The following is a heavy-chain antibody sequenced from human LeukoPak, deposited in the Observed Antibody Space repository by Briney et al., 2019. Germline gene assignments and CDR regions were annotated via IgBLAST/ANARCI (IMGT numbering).Heavy chain of an antibody. CDR3: ARDHYYDSSGVLGWFDP. CDR2: INPNSGGT. J-gene: IGHJ5*02. Sequence: GSSVKVSCKASGGTFSSYAISWVRQAPGQGLEWMGWINPNSGGTNYAQKFQGRVTMTRDTSISTAYMELSRLRSDDTAVYYCARDHYYDSSGVLGWFDPWGQGTLVTVSS. CDR1: GGTFSSYA. D-gene: IGHD3-22*01. V-gene: IGHV1-2*02.